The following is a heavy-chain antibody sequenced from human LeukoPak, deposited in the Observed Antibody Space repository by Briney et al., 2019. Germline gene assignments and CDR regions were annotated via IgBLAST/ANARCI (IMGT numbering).Heavy chain of an antibody. J-gene: IGHJ5*02. Sequence: ASVKLTCKASGYTFTTYDINWVRQPTGQGLEWMGCMNPNRSNTGYAQKFQGRVTMPRNTSISTAYMELSSLRSEDTAVYYCARGPNKSDGGNSGSAWFDPWGQGTLVTVSS. CDR1: GYTFTTYD. V-gene: IGHV1-8*01. CDR2: MNPNRSNT. CDR3: ARGPNKSDGGNSGSAWFDP. D-gene: IGHD4-23*01.